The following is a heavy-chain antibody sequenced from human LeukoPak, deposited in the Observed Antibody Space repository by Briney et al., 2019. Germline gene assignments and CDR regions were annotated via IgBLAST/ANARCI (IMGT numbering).Heavy chain of an antibody. V-gene: IGHV1-2*06. CDR3: ARGSGWKRSWFDP. CDR2: INPNSGGT. Sequence: ASVKVSCKASGYTFTGYYMHWVRQDPGQGLEWMGRINPNSGGTNYAQKFQGRVTMTRDTSISTAYMEQSRLRSDDTAVYYCARGSGWKRSWFDPWGQGTLVTVSS. CDR1: GYTFTGYY. J-gene: IGHJ5*02. D-gene: IGHD4-23*01.